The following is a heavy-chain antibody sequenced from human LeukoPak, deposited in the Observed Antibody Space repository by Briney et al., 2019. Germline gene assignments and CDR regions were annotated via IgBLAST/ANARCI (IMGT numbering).Heavy chain of an antibody. J-gene: IGHJ4*02. V-gene: IGHV3-30*18. CDR1: GFTLSSYG. CDR3: AKDRGSGWYFDY. D-gene: IGHD6-19*01. CDR2: ISYDGSNK. Sequence: GGSLRLSCAASGFTLSSYGMHWVRQAPGKGLEWVAVISYDGSNKYYADSVKGRFTISRDNSKNTLYLQMNSLRAEDTAVYYCAKDRGSGWYFDYWGQGTLVTVSS.